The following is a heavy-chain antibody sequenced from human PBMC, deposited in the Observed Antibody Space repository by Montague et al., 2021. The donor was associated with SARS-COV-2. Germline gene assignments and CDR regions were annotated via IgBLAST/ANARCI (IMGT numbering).Heavy chain of an antibody. CDR3: ARGSGWMGNAFDI. V-gene: IGHV4-59*01. CDR2: IYYSGST. D-gene: IGHD6-19*01. Sequence: SETLSLTCTVSGGSISSYYWSWIRQPPGKGLEWIGYIYYSGSTNYNPSLKSRVTISVDKSKNQLSLKLSSVTAADTAVYYCARGSGWMGNAFDIWGQGTMVTVSS. CDR1: GGSISSYY. J-gene: IGHJ3*02.